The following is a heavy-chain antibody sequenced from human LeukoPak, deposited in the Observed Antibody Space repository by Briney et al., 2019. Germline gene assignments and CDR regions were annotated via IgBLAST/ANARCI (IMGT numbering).Heavy chain of an antibody. CDR1: GYSFTNYW. D-gene: IGHD3-22*01. CDR3: ARLLNYDDLDY. CDR2: IYPGDSDT. J-gene: IGHJ4*02. Sequence: GESLHISCKGSGYSFTNYWIGWVRQMPGKGLEWMGIIYPGDSDTRYSPSFQGQVTISADKSITTAYLQWSSLKASDTAMYYCARLLNYDDLDYWGQGTLVTVSS. V-gene: IGHV5-51*01.